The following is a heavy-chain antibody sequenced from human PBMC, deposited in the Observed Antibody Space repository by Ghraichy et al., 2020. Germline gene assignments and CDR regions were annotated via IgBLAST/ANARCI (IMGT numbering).Heavy chain of an antibody. D-gene: IGHD3-22*01. J-gene: IGHJ5*01. CDR1: GGSVSSSNHY. CDR2: IYYSGST. V-gene: IGHV4-61*01. CDR3: SRAKSLYYDGLAYHYDS. Sequence: SETLSLTCSVSGGSVSSSNHYWSWIRQAPGKGLEWIGYIYYSGSTSYNPSLKSRVTLSVDTSKNQFSLKLTSVTAADTAVYFCSRAKSLYYDGLAYHYDSWGQGTLVTVSS.